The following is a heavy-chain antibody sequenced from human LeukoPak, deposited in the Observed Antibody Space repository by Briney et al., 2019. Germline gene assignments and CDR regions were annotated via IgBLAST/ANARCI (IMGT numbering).Heavy chain of an antibody. V-gene: IGHV4-34*01. Sequence: PSETLSLTCAVYGGSFSGYYWSWIRQPPGKGLEWIGEINHSGSTNYNPSLKSRVAISVDTSKNQFSLKLSSVTAADTAVYYCASLGGYNRTFDYWGQGTLVTVSS. J-gene: IGHJ4*02. CDR3: ASLGGYNRTFDY. D-gene: IGHD5-24*01. CDR1: GGSFSGYY. CDR2: INHSGST.